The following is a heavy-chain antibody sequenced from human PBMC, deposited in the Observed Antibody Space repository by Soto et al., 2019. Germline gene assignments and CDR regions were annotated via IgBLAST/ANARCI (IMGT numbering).Heavy chain of an antibody. CDR1: GFTFSSYG. Sequence: PGGSLRLSCAASGFTFSSYGMHWVRQAPGKGLEWVAVISYDGSNKYYADSVKGRFTISRDNSKNTLYLQMNSLRAEDTAVYYWAKNFYYDFLPGHLLWAQETLVTVP. CDR2: ISYDGSNK. D-gene: IGHD3-9*01. J-gene: IGHJ4*02. CDR3: AKNFYYDFLPGHLL. V-gene: IGHV3-30*18.